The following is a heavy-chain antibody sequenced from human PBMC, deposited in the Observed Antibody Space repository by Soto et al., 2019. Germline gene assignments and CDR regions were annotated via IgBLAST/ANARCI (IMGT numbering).Heavy chain of an antibody. D-gene: IGHD3-16*01. CDR2: ISWDGGST. V-gene: IGHV3-43*01. CDR1: GFTFDDYT. Sequence: GGSLRLSCAASGFTFDDYTMHWVRQAPGKGPEWVSLISWDGGSTYYADSVKGRFTISRDNSKNSLYLQMNSLRTEDTALYYCAKDTGAFGYNWFDPWGQGTLVTVSS. J-gene: IGHJ5*02. CDR3: AKDTGAFGYNWFDP.